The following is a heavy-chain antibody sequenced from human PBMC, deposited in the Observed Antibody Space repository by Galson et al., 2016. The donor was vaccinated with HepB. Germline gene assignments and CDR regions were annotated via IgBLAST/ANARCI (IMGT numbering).Heavy chain of an antibody. D-gene: IGHD2-21*02. CDR1: GGSINSGGFY. CDR2: IYDSATT. CDR3: ARPWRDCSGDCYTENDYWYFDL. J-gene: IGHJ2*01. V-gene: IGHV4-31*03. Sequence: TLSLTCSVSGGSINSGGFYWTWIRQRPGKGLEWIGDIYDSATTYYNPSLKSRVTISVDTSKNQFFLKLRSVTAADTAVYYCARPWRDCSGDCYTENDYWYFDLWGRGTLVTVSS.